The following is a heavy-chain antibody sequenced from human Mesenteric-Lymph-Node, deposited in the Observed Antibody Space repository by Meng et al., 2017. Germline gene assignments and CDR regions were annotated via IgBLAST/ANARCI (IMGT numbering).Heavy chain of an antibody. V-gene: IGHV3-66*04. J-gene: IGHJ3*02. CDR3: ARPVDGHSGWYSNDAFDI. D-gene: IGHD6-19*01. CDR1: GFSVSSDY. Sequence: GGSLRLSCAASGFSVSSDYMSWVRQAPGKGLEWVSDIYSGGNTYYADSVKGRFTISRDNSKNTLYLQMNSLRTEDTAVYYCARPVDGHSGWYSNDAFDIWGQGTMVTV. CDR2: IYSGGNT.